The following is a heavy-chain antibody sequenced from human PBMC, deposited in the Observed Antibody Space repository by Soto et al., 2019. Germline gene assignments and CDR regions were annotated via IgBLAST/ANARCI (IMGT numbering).Heavy chain of an antibody. CDR2: ISSSSSYT. J-gene: IGHJ5*02. CDR1: GFTFSDYY. Sequence: PGGSLRLSCAASGFTFSDYYMSWIRQAPGKGLEWVSYISSSSSYTNYADSVKGRFTISRDNAKNSLYLQMNSLRAEDTAVYYCARVNLWFGEFDTEYNWFDPWGQGTLVTVSS. CDR3: ARVNLWFGEFDTEYNWFDP. D-gene: IGHD3-10*01. V-gene: IGHV3-11*05.